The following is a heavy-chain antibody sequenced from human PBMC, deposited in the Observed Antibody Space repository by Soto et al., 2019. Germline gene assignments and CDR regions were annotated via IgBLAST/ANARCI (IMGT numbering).Heavy chain of an antibody. D-gene: IGHD6-19*01. J-gene: IGHJ4*02. Sequence: PGGSLRLSCAASGFTFSSYGMHWVRQAPGKGLEWVAVISYDGSNKYYADSVKGRFTISRDNSKNTLYLQMNSLRAVDTAVYYCAKGHSYPYSSGWYLNDYWGQGTLVTVSS. CDR2: ISYDGSNK. V-gene: IGHV3-30*18. CDR1: GFTFSSYG. CDR3: AKGHSYPYSSGWYLNDY.